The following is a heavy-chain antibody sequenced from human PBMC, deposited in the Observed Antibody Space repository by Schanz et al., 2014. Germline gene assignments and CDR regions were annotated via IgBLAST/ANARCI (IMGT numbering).Heavy chain of an antibody. CDR2: IKHDGSEK. Sequence: EVQLVESGGGLVQPGGSLRLSCAASGFTFSNYWMSWVRQAPGKGLEWVAYIKHDGSEKYHVDSVKGRFTISRDNAKSSLYLQVNSLRAEDTAVYYCARGYSSSMDVWGQGTTVTVSS. J-gene: IGHJ6*02. CDR1: GFTFSNYW. CDR3: ARGYSSSMDV. V-gene: IGHV3-7*01. D-gene: IGHD6-6*01.